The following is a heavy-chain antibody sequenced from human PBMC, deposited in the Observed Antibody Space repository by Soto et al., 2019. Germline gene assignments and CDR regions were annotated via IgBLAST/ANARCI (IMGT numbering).Heavy chain of an antibody. D-gene: IGHD3-22*01. CDR2: LSGSGVST. Sequence: GGSLRLACVASGFPFSSYAMTWVRQAPGKGLEWVSALSGSGVSTYYADSVMGRFTISRDNSKNTVYLQMNSLRAEDTAVYYCAKIESRFFYDSTGSYPFDYWGQGTLVTVSS. CDR3: AKIESRFFYDSTGSYPFDY. CDR1: GFPFSSYA. J-gene: IGHJ4*02. V-gene: IGHV3-23*01.